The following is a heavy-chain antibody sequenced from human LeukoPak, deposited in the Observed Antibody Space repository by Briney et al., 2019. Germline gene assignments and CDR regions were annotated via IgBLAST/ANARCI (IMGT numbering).Heavy chain of an antibody. D-gene: IGHD4-11*01. Sequence: PGGSLRLSCAASGFTFSSYAMHWVRQAPGKGLEWVAVISYDGSNKYYADSVKGRFTISRDNSKNTLYLQTNSLRAEDTAVYYCAREDPVTWAYWGQGTLVTVSS. CDR2: ISYDGSNK. J-gene: IGHJ4*02. CDR3: AREDPVTWAY. CDR1: GFTFSSYA. V-gene: IGHV3-30-3*01.